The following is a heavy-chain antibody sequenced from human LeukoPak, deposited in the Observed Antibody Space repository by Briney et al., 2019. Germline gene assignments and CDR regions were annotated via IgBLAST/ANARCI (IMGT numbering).Heavy chain of an antibody. D-gene: IGHD2-15*01. V-gene: IGHV1-46*01. Sequence: GASVKVSCKASGYTFTSYYMHWVRQAAGQGLEWMGIINPSGGRTSYAQKFQGRVTMTRDMSTSTVYMELSSLRAEDTAVYYCARDFRGYCSGGSCYPYYYYMDVWGKGTTVTVSS. CDR2: INPSGGRT. J-gene: IGHJ6*03. CDR3: ARDFRGYCSGGSCYPYYYYMDV. CDR1: GYTFTSYY.